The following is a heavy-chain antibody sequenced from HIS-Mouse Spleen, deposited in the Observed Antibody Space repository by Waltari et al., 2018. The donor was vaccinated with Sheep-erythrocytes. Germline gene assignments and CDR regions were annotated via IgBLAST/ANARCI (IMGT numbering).Heavy chain of an antibody. D-gene: IGHD3-10*01. J-gene: IGHJ4*02. CDR1: GGSISSSSYY. CDR2: IYYSGRA. Sequence: QLQLQESGPGLVKPSETLSLTCTVPGGSISSSSYYWGWIRQPPGKGLEWIGCIYYSGRAYYIPSLKFRFTISVDTSKNQFSLKLSSVTAADTAVYYCARDYVPGIRGYFDYWGQGTLVTVSS. V-gene: IGHV4-39*07. CDR3: ARDYVPGIRGYFDY.